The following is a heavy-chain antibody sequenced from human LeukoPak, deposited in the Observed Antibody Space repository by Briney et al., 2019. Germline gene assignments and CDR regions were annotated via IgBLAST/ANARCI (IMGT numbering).Heavy chain of an antibody. V-gene: IGHV3-23*01. CDR3: AKDPNPLYDLWSGYK. CDR1: GFTLPGHT. J-gene: IGHJ4*02. D-gene: IGHD3-3*01. Sequence: PGGSLRLSCAASGFTLPGHTMTWLRKAPGKGLEWVSIIGGRGDRTYYADFVKGRFTISRDTSKNILYLQMNNLRAEDTALYYCAKDPNPLYDLWSGYKWGQGTLVTVSS. CDR2: IGGRGDRT.